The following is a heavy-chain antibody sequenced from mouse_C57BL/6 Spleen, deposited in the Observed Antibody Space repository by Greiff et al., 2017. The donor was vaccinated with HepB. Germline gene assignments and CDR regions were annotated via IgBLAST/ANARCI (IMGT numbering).Heavy chain of an antibody. Sequence: EVTLVESGGGLVKPGGSLKLSCAASGFTFSSYTMSWVRQTPEKRLEWVATISGGGGNTYYPDSVKGRFTISRDNAKNTLYLQMSSLRSEDTALYYCARHSLYSNYGGNAMDYWGQGTSVTVSS. J-gene: IGHJ4*01. CDR2: ISGGGGNT. V-gene: IGHV5-9*01. D-gene: IGHD2-5*01. CDR1: GFTFSSYT. CDR3: ARHSLYSNYGGNAMDY.